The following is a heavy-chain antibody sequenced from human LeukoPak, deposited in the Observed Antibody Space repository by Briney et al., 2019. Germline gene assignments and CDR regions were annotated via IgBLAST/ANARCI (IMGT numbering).Heavy chain of an antibody. J-gene: IGHJ6*03. D-gene: IGHD6-19*01. CDR3: ARASGGWYQTYYYYYMDV. CDR2: IYYSGST. CDR1: GGSISSYY. V-gene: IGHV4-59*01. Sequence: SETLSLTCTVSGGSISSYYWSWIRQPPGKGLEWIGYIYYSGSTNYNPSLKSRVTISVDTSKNQFSLKLSSVTAADTAVYYCARASGGWYQTYYYYYMDVWGKGTTVTVSS.